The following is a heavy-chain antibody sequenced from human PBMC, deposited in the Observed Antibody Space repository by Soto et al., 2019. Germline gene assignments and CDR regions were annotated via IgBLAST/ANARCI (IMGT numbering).Heavy chain of an antibody. D-gene: IGHD2-2*01. Sequence: QVQLVQSGAEVKKPGASVKVSCKASGYTFTSYGISWVRQAPGQGLEWMGWISAYNGNTNYAQKLQGRVTMTTDTSTSTAYMELRSLRSDDTAVYCCARDDDCSSTSCYWRPYYYYGMDVWGQGTTVTVSS. CDR1: GYTFTSYG. V-gene: IGHV1-18*01. CDR3: ARDDDCSSTSCYWRPYYYYGMDV. J-gene: IGHJ6*02. CDR2: ISAYNGNT.